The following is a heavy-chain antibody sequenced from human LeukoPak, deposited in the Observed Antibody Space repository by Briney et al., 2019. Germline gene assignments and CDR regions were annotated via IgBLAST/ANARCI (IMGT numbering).Heavy chain of an antibody. Sequence: ASVKVSCKASGYTFTSYGISWVRQAPGQGLEWMGWISAYNGNTNYAQKLQGRVTMTTDTSTSTAYMELRSLRSEDTAVYYCAREGSYYDSSGYDIWGQGTMVTVSS. CDR3: AREGSYYDSSGYDI. J-gene: IGHJ3*02. D-gene: IGHD3-22*01. V-gene: IGHV1-18*01. CDR2: ISAYNGNT. CDR1: GYTFTSYG.